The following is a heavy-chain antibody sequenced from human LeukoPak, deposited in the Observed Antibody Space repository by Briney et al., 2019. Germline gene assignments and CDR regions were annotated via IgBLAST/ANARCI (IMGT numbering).Heavy chain of an antibody. D-gene: IGHD3-22*01. CDR2: ISSSGSTI. V-gene: IGHV3-11*01. Sequence: PGGSLRLSCAASGFTFSDYYMSWIRQAPGKGLEWVSYISSSGSTIYYADSVKGRFTISRDNSKNTLYLQMNSLRAEDTAVYYCAKVAYDSSGYYAGPDYWGQGTLVTVSS. CDR1: GFTFSDYY. J-gene: IGHJ4*02. CDR3: AKVAYDSSGYYAGPDY.